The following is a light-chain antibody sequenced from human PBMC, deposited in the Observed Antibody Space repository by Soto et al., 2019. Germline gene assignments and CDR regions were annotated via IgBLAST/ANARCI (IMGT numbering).Light chain of an antibody. CDR1: QDIGIY. Sequence: NQAPISRSWFVKNRGTITCRASQDIGIYLAWYQQKAGKAPKFLIYAASTLQSGVPSRFSGSGYGTDFTLTISSLQPEDFATYYCQQLNDYPSKFGQGTLLEI. CDR3: QQLNDYPSK. J-gene: IGKJ5*01. CDR2: AAS. V-gene: IGKV1-9*01.